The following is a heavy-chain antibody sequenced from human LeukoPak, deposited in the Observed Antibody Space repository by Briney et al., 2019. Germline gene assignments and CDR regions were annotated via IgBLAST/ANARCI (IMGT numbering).Heavy chain of an antibody. D-gene: IGHD1-14*01. J-gene: IGHJ6*02. CDR2: IYHSGST. V-gene: IGHV4-4*02. Sequence: SETLSLTCAVSGGSISSSNRWSWVRQPPGKGLEWIGEIYHSGSTNYNPSLKSRVTISVDKSKNQFSLKLSSVTAADTAVYYCARDRTPTYYGMDVWGQGTTVTVFS. CDR3: ARDRTPTYYGMDV. CDR1: GGSISSSNR.